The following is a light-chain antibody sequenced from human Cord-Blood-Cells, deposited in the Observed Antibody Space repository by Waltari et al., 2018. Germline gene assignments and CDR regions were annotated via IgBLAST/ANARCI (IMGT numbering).Light chain of an antibody. V-gene: IGKV3-15*01. CDR3: QQYNNWPPLT. J-gene: IGKJ4*01. Sequence: EIVMTQSPATLSVSPGERATLSCRASPSVSSNLAWYQQTPGQDPRLLSYGASTRATGIPSRFSGSGSGTEFTLTISSLQSEDFAVYYCQQYNNWPPLTFGGGTKVEIK. CDR2: GAS. CDR1: PSVSSN.